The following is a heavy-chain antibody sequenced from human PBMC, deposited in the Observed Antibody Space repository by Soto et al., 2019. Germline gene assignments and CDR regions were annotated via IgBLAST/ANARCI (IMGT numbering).Heavy chain of an antibody. CDR3: ARGYCTSSACHWNFDY. CDR2: ITSTGSTR. D-gene: IGHD2-8*02. CDR1: GFTFSSYE. Sequence: EVQLVESGGDLVQPGGSLRLSCAASGFTFSSYEMNWVRQAPGKGLEWVSDITSTGSTRYYADSVKGRFTISRDNAKHSLYLQMNSLRAEDTAVYYCARGYCTSSACHWNFDYWGQGTLVTVSS. V-gene: IGHV3-48*03. J-gene: IGHJ4*02.